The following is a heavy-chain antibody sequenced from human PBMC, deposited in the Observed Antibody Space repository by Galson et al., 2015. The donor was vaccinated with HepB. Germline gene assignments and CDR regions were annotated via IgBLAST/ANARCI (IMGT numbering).Heavy chain of an antibody. CDR1: GGSISSYY. V-gene: IGHV4-59*01. CDR2: IYYSGST. D-gene: IGHD1-26*01. J-gene: IGHJ5*02. Sequence: SETLSLTCTVSGGSISSYYWSWIRQPPGKGLEWIGYIYYSGSTNYNPSLKSRVTISVDTSKNQFSLKLSSVTAADTAVYYCARVRTLGGSLLRKYSGSYYEAWFDPWGQGTLVTVSS. CDR3: ARVRTLGGSLLRKYSGSYYEAWFDP.